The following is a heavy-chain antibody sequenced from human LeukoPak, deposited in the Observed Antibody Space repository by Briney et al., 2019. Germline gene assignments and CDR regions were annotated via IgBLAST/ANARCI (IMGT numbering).Heavy chain of an antibody. CDR2: IRYDGTNA. CDR3: ARSERALTTGAFDN. D-gene: IGHD4-11*01. J-gene: IGHJ4*02. V-gene: IGHV3-30*02. CDR1: GFTLINYA. Sequence: GGSLRLSCAASGFTLINYATHWVRQAPGKGLDWVALIRYDGTNAYYGDSVKGRFTISRDNAKNTVDLQMDSLRADDTAVYYCARSERALTTGAFDNWGQGTLVTVSS.